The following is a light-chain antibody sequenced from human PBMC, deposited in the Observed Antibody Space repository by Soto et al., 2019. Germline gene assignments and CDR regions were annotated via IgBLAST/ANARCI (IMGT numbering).Light chain of an antibody. CDR1: QSVRSSY. CDR3: QQYAEGT. J-gene: IGKJ4*01. CDR2: GAS. Sequence: EIVLTQSPGTLSLSPGERATLSCRASQSVRSSYLAWYQQKPGQAPRLLIYGASSRATGIPDRFSGSGSGTDFTLTISRLEPEDFAVYYCQQYAEGTFGGGTKVEIK. V-gene: IGKV3-20*01.